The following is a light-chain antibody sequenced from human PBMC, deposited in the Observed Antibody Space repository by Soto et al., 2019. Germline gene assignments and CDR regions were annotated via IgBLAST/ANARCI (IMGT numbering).Light chain of an antibody. V-gene: IGKV3-15*01. Sequence: EIVMTQSPATFSVSQGGRATLSCRASQSMSDTLAWYHQKPGQALRPLIYGASKRATGFPARLSAGGSGTALTLTFASLQSEDFAVDDCQEYDSGPWTVGQGNKVEI. J-gene: IGKJ1*01. CDR3: QEYDSGPWT. CDR1: QSMSDT. CDR2: GAS.